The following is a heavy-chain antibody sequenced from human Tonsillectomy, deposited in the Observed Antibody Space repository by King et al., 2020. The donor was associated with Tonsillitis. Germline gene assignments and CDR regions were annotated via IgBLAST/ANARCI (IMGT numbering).Heavy chain of an antibody. CDR1: GFTFSSYI. CDR3: ARSRVAAILYYYYGMDV. J-gene: IGHJ6*02. Sequence: VQLVESGGGLVKPGGSLRLSCAASGFTFSSYIMNWVRQAPGKGLEWVSSISSSSSYIYYADSVKGRFTISRDNAKNSLYLQMNSLRAEDTAVYYCARSRVAAILYYYYGMDVWGQGTTVTVSS. V-gene: IGHV3-21*01. CDR2: ISSSSSYI. D-gene: IGHD2-21*02.